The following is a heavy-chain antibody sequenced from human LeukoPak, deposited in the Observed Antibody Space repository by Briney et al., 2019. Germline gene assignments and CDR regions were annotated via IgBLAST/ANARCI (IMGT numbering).Heavy chain of an antibody. J-gene: IGHJ4*02. D-gene: IGHD2-2*01. CDR1: GYTFTGYY. Sequence: GGSVNVSCKASGYTFTGYYMHGVRQAPGQGGEWMGRIYPNSGGPNYAQKFQGRVTITRDTSISTAYMELRRLRPDDTAVYYCARGYCSSTSCYPFFDYWGQGNLVTVSS. CDR2: IYPNSGGP. CDR3: ARGYCSSTSCYPFFDY. V-gene: IGHV1-2*06.